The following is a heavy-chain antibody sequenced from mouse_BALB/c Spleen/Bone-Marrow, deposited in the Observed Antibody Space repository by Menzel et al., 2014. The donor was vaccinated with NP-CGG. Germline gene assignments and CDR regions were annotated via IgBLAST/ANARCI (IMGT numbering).Heavy chain of an antibody. J-gene: IGHJ1*01. Sequence: VQLKESGGDLVKPGGSLKLSCAASGFTFSSYGMSWVRQTPDKRLEWVATISSGGSYTYYPDSVKGRFTISRDNAKNTLYLQMSSLKSEDTAMYYCARRGYGNSYWYSDVWGAGTTVTVSS. CDR1: GFTFSSYG. CDR3: ARRGYGNSYWYSDV. V-gene: IGHV5-6*01. D-gene: IGHD2-10*02. CDR2: ISSGGSYT.